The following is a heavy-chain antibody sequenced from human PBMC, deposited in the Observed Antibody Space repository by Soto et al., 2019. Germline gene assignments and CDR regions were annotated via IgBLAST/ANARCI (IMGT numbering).Heavy chain of an antibody. CDR1: GGSISSYY. V-gene: IGHV4-59*01. CDR2: IYYSGST. Sequence: SETPSLTCTVSGGSISSYYWSWIRQPPGKGLEWIGYIYYSGSTNYNPSLKSRVTISVDTSKNQFSLKLSSVTAADTAVYYCARARIIDCSSTSCNTKPYYYYMDVWGKGTTVTVSS. CDR3: ARARIIDCSSTSCNTKPYYYYMDV. D-gene: IGHD2-2*02. J-gene: IGHJ6*03.